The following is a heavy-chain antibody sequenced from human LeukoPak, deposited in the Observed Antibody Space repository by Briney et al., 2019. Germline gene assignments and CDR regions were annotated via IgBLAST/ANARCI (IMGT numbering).Heavy chain of an antibody. D-gene: IGHD2-15*01. J-gene: IGHJ4*02. CDR2: IFPDDSDT. V-gene: IGHV5-51*01. CDR1: GYTFSLYW. CDR3: VRGGRGRHRYYDF. Sequence: PGESLKISCKASGYTFSLYWIVCVRHMPGKGLEWMWIIFPDDSDTIYSPHYQGQVTISADKSIATAYLQCSSRKASDTAMYYCVRGGRGRHRYYDFWGQGTLVTVSS.